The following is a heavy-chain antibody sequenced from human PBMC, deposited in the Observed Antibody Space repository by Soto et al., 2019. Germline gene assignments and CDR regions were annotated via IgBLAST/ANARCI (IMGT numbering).Heavy chain of an antibody. CDR3: AREGKRVSMVRGFDS. Sequence: QVQLQESGPGLVNPSETLSLTCTVSGGSVSSSSYYWTWLRQPPGKRLEWIGYIYFSGTTEYNPSLKSRVAISFDTSKNQFSLKLSSVIAADTAVYYCAREGKRVSMVRGFDSWGQGTLVTVSS. CDR2: IYFSGTT. V-gene: IGHV4-61*01. J-gene: IGHJ4*02. D-gene: IGHD3-10*01. CDR1: GGSVSSSSYY.